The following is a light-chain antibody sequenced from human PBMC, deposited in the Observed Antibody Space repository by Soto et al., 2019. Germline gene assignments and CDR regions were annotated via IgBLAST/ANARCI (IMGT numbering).Light chain of an antibody. V-gene: IGLV1-44*01. J-gene: IGLJ1*01. CDR2: NNN. CDR3: AAWDDSLHGYV. CDR1: SSNIRSNT. Sequence: QPVLTQPPSAAGTPGQRVTISCSGSSSNIRSNTVSWYQQLPGAAPKLLIYNNNQRPSGVPDRISGSKSGTSASLAISGLQSEDEADYFCAAWDDSLHGYVFGTGTKLTVL.